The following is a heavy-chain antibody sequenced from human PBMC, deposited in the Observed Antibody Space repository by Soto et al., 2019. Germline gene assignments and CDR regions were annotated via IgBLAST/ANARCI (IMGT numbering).Heavy chain of an antibody. J-gene: IGHJ6*02. Sequence: SVKVSFKASGYTFTSYGISWVRQAPGQGLEWMGWISAYNGNTNYAQKLQGRVTMTTDTSTSTAYMELRSLRSDDTAVYYCARGYCSSTSCYRYGMDVWGQGTTVTVSS. V-gene: IGHV1-18*04. CDR2: ISAYNGNT. CDR3: ARGYCSSTSCYRYGMDV. CDR1: GYTFTSYG. D-gene: IGHD2-2*01.